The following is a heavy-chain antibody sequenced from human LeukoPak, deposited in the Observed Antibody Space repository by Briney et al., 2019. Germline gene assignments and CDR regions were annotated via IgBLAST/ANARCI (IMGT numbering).Heavy chain of an antibody. Sequence: GGSLRLSCAASKFTFSTSAMSWVRQAPGKGLEWVSATSGSGANTYYVDSVKGRFTISRDNSKNTLYLEMSSLRSDDTAVYYCAKESQTYYDIMTGYPNYYFDYWGQGTLVTVSS. CDR3: AKESQTYYDIMTGYPNYYFDY. CDR1: KFTFSTSA. J-gene: IGHJ4*02. V-gene: IGHV3-23*01. D-gene: IGHD3-9*01. CDR2: TSGSGANT.